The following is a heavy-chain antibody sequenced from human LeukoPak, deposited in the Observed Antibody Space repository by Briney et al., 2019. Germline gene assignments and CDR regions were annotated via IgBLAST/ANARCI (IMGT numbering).Heavy chain of an antibody. Sequence: PGESLRLSCAASGFTFSTYSMNWLRLAPGKGLEWVSSISPDSNYKYYVDSVKGRFTISRNNAKSSLYLQMDSLRAEDTAVYYCVRGGYRGFDYEYWGQGTLVTVSS. D-gene: IGHD5-12*01. CDR1: GFTFSTYS. CDR3: VRGGYRGFDYEY. V-gene: IGHV3-21*01. CDR2: ISPDSNYK. J-gene: IGHJ4*02.